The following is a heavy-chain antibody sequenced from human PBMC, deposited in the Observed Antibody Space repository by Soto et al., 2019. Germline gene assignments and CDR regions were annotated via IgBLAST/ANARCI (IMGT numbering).Heavy chain of an antibody. V-gene: IGHV4-59*01. CDR1: GATISSSY. Sequence: SGTLALSCTVSGATISSSYGSWIRQPPGKGLEWIGYIYDSGSTYHTPSLKMRVTGSTNSNPSLKSRVTISVATSTNHFSLKLGSVTAADTSFYFCASLRIINGFDPWGQGTLVTVSS. D-gene: IGHD2-15*01. CDR2: IYDSGST. CDR3: ASLRIINGFDP. J-gene: IGHJ5*02.